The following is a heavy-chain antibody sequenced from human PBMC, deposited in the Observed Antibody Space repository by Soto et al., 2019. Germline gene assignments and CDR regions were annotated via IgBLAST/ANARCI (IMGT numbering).Heavy chain of an antibody. V-gene: IGHV4-59*01. CDR1: GGSISSYY. D-gene: IGHD2-2*02. CDR2: IYYSGST. Sequence: NPSETLSLTCTVSGGSISSYYWSWIRQPPGKGLEWIGYIYYSGSTNYNPSLKSRVTISVDTSKNQFSLKLSSVTAADTAVYYCARAPIVVVPAAIGDPPWYNWFDPWGQGTLVTVSS. CDR3: ARAPIVVVPAAIGDPPWYNWFDP. J-gene: IGHJ5*02.